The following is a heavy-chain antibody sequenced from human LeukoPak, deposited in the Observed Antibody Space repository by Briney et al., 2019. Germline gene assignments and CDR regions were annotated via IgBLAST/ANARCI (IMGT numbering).Heavy chain of an antibody. Sequence: ASVKVSCKASGYTFTSYGISWVRQAPGQGLEWMGWISAYNGNTNYAQKLQGRVTMTTDTSTSTAYMELRSLRSDDTAVYYCARDRPSNYDFWSGYLYYFDYWGQGTLVTVSS. V-gene: IGHV1-18*01. D-gene: IGHD3-3*01. J-gene: IGHJ4*02. CDR2: ISAYNGNT. CDR1: GYTFTSYG. CDR3: ARDRPSNYDFWSGYLYYFDY.